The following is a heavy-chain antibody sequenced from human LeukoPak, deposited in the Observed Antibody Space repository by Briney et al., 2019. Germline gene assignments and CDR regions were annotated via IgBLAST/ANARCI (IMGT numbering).Heavy chain of an antibody. CDR2: IDGRGVST. CDR1: GLTFSSYG. CDR3: AKGRYSSSWYYCDI. V-gene: IGHV3-23*01. D-gene: IGHD6-13*01. J-gene: IGHJ3*02. Sequence: PGGSLRLSCAASGLTFSSYGMGWVRQAPAKGLEWVSTIDGRGVSTHYADSVKGRLTISRDNSRNTLYLQMDSLRAEDTAVYYCAKGRYSSSWYYCDIWGQGTMVTVSS.